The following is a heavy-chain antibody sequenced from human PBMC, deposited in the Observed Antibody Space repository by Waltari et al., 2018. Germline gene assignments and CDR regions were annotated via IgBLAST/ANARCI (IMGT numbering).Heavy chain of an antibody. CDR2: IYHSGSP. V-gene: IGHV4-38-2*01. J-gene: IGHJ5*02. Sequence: QVQLQESGPGLVKPSETLSLTCAVSGYSISSGYYWGWIRQPPGKGLEWIGSIYHSGSPYYNPSLKSRVTISVDTSKNQFSLKLSSVTAADTAVYYCARGPNQGVKRNWFDPWGQGTLVTVSS. D-gene: IGHD3-10*01. CDR3: ARGPNQGVKRNWFDP. CDR1: GYSISSGYY.